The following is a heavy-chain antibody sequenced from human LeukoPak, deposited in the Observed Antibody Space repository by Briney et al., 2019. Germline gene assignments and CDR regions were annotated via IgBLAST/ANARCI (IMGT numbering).Heavy chain of an antibody. D-gene: IGHD1-26*01. CDR1: GYTFSNYD. CDR3: ARGVGVTIRTSNFDY. Sequence: PGGSLRLSCAASGYTFSNYDMSGVRQAPGKGLEWVSSISTTSDYIYYAGSVKGRFTVSRDNAKNSLFLQMNSLRAEDTAVYYCARGVGVTIRTSNFDYWGQGTLVTASS. V-gene: IGHV3-21*01. CDR2: ISTTSDYI. J-gene: IGHJ4*02.